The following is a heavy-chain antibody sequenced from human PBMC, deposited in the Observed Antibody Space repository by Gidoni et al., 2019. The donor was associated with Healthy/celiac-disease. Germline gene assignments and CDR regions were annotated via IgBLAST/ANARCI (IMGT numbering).Heavy chain of an antibody. CDR3: ARDWGSSWRTKYYFDY. CDR2: NSAYNGNT. Sequence: NLVQSGAELKKPGASVTVSCKASGYTFTSYGISWVRQAPGQGLEWMGWNSAYNGNTNYAQKLQGRVTMTTDTSTSTAYMELRSLRSDDTAVYYCARDWGSSWRTKYYFDYWGQGTLVTVSS. D-gene: IGHD6-13*01. V-gene: IGHV1-18*01. CDR1: GYTFTSYG. J-gene: IGHJ4*02.